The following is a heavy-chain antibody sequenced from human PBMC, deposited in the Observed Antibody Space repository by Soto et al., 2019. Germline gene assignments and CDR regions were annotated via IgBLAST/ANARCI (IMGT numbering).Heavy chain of an antibody. CDR3: ARVGNSGYDFRAYDI. D-gene: IGHD5-12*01. J-gene: IGHJ3*02. CDR2: IYHSGST. CDR1: GGSINSHS. Sequence: QVQLQESGPGLVKPSETLSLTCTVSGGSINSHSWSWLRQPPGKGLEWIGDIYHSGSTNNNPFLKSRVTIYMDRSKNQFSLKLTSLTAADTAVYYCARVGNSGYDFRAYDIWGQGTMLSVSS. V-gene: IGHV4-59*11.